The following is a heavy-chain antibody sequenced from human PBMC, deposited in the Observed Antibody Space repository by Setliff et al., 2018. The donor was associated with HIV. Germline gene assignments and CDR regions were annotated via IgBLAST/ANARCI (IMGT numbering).Heavy chain of an antibody. D-gene: IGHD3-3*01. CDR1: GGSISSGSYY. J-gene: IGHJ4*02. V-gene: IGHV4-61*02. CDR2: FYTSGST. CDR3: ARTTLTIFGVVIPDY. Sequence: SETLSLTCTVSGGSISSGSYYWSWVRQPAGKGLEWIGRFYTSGSTNYNPSLKSRVTISVDTSKNQFSLRLSSVTAADTAVYYCARTTLTIFGVVIPDYWGQGTPVTVSS.